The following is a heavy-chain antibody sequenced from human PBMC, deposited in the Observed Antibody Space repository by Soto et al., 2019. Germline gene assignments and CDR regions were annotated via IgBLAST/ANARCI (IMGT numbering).Heavy chain of an antibody. CDR1: GFTLWRYW. J-gene: IGHJ4*02. D-gene: IGHD5-12*01. CDR3: VRIRRAGYSGYFFDF. V-gene: IGHV3-7*05. CDR2: IKEDGSEK. Sequence: GGAPRLSCATPGFTLWRYWMGWVRPPPGKGLDWVANIKEDGSEKYYTDSVKGLFSISRDNAKNSLSLQMNSLRAEDSAVYYRVRIRRAGYSGYFFDFWGQGALVTVSS.